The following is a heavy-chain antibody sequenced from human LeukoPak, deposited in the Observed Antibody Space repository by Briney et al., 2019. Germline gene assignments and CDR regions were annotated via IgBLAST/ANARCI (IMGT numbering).Heavy chain of an antibody. CDR1: GFTFSSYA. V-gene: IGHV3-23*01. J-gene: IGHJ4*02. CDR2: ISSSGRNT. D-gene: IGHD5-24*01. Sequence: PGGSLRLSCVTSGFTFSSYAMNWVRQAPGKGLECVSGISSSGRNTYYAVSVKGRFTISRDNSKNTVYLQMNSLRAEDTAVYYCAKDRRWREMATPLDYWGQGTPVTVSS. CDR3: AKDRRWREMATPLDY.